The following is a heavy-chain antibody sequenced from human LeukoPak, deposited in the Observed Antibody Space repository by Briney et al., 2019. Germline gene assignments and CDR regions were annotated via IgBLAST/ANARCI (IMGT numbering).Heavy chain of an antibody. J-gene: IGHJ4*02. CDR1: GFTFSGSA. D-gene: IGHD5-24*01. CDR2: IRSKANSYAT. CDR3: TEMATIHESDY. V-gene: IGHV3-73*01. Sequence: GGSLRLSCAASGFTFSGSAMHWVRQASGKGLEWVGRIRSKANSYATAYAASVKGRFTVSRDDSKNTAYLQMNSLKTEDTAVYYCTEMATIHESDYWGQGTLVTVSS.